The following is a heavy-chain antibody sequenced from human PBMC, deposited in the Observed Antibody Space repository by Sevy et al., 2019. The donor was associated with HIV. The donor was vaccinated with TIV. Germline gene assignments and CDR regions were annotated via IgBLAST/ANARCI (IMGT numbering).Heavy chain of an antibody. CDR2: IYSTGST. J-gene: IGHJ2*01. D-gene: IGHD6-19*01. CDR1: GGSISSSSYY. V-gene: IGHV4-39*01. Sequence: SKTLSLTCTVSGGSISSSSYYWGWIRQPPGKGLEWIGSIYSTGSTSYNPSLRSRVTVSADTSKNQLSLKLDSVSAADTAVYYCAAPRASGWYEGTGGYFDFWGRGTLVTVSS. CDR3: AAPRASGWYEGTGGYFDF.